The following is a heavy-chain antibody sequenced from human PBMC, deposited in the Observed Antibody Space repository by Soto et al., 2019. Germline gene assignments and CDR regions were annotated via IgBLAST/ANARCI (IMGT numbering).Heavy chain of an antibody. CDR2: ISDSGDTT. CDR1: GFTFNNYG. D-gene: IGHD2-15*01. J-gene: IGHJ6*03. V-gene: IGHV3-23*01. CDR3: ASKGAGYCSGGSCYYMGV. Sequence: EVQLLDSGGGLVQPGGSLSLSCVASGFTFNNYGVSWVRQAPGKGLEWVSSISDSGDTTYYADSVKGRFTISRDNSKNTMYLQMNSLRVEDTALYYCASKGAGYCSGGSCYYMGVWGKGTTVAVSS.